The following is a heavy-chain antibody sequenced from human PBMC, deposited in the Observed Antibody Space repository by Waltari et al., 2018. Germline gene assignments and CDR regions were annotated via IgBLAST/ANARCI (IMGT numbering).Heavy chain of an antibody. CDR2: VNQNSGNT. D-gene: IGHD6-25*01. CDR1: GYNVTSYD. J-gene: IGHJ5*02. V-gene: IGHV1-8*01. CDR3: ARAAAPGKGAHWFDP. Sequence: QVQLMQSGTDVKKPGASVKVSCTQSGYNVTSYDINWVRQATGQGLEWMGCVNQNSGNTGYGQNFRDILVMTTDTATTTAFMELRGLTSEDSAVYYCARAAAPGKGAHWFDPWGQGTLVIVSS.